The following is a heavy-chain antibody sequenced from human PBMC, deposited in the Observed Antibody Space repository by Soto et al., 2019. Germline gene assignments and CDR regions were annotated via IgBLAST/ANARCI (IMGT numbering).Heavy chain of an antibody. CDR2: IWYDGSNK. CDR1: GFTFSSYG. CDR3: ARVAPGYSFDY. D-gene: IGHD5-18*01. V-gene: IGHV3-33*01. J-gene: IGHJ4*02. Sequence: QVQLVESGGGVVQPGRSLRLSCAASGFTFSSYGMHWVRQAPGKGLEWVAVIWYDGSNKYYADSVKGRFTISRDNSKNTLYLQMNSLRAEDTAVYYCARVAPGYSFDYWGQGTLVTGSS.